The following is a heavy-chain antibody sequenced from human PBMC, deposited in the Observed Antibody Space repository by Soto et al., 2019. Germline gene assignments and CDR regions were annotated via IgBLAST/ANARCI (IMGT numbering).Heavy chain of an antibody. V-gene: IGHV1-18*01. CDR3: SRVVDSYYYYMDF. D-gene: IGHD3-22*01. J-gene: IGHJ6*03. Sequence: ASVKVSCKASGYTFTSCGIRWVRQAPGQGLEWMGWISAYNGNTNYAQKLQGRVTMTTDTSTSTAYMELRSLRSDDTAVYCFSRVVDSYYYYMDFWGTGITVTVFS. CDR1: GYTFTSCG. CDR2: ISAYNGNT.